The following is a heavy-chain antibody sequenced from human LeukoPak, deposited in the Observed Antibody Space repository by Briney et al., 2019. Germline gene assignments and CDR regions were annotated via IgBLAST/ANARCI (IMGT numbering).Heavy chain of an antibody. Sequence: GASVKVSCKASGYTFTNYGINWVRQAPGQGLEWMGWISAYNGNTNYAQKLQGRVTMTTDTSTSTAYMELRSLRSDDTAVYYCARVGHHSSGWYYFDYWGQGTLVTVSS. V-gene: IGHV1-18*01. D-gene: IGHD6-19*01. J-gene: IGHJ4*02. CDR2: ISAYNGNT. CDR3: ARVGHHSSGWYYFDY. CDR1: GYTFTNYG.